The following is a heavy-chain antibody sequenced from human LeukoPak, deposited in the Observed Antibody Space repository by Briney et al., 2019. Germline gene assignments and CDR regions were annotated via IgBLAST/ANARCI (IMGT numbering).Heavy chain of an antibody. J-gene: IGHJ4*02. CDR3: ARGAPRITIFGVVTYFDY. V-gene: IGHV1-69*13. CDR2: IIPIFGIA. CDR1: GGTFSSYA. D-gene: IGHD3-3*01. Sequence: SVKVSCKASGGTFSSYAISWVRQAPGQGLEWMGGIIPIFGIANYAQKFQGRVTITADESTSTAYMELSSLRSVDTAVYYCARGAPRITIFGVVTYFDYWGQGTLVTVSS.